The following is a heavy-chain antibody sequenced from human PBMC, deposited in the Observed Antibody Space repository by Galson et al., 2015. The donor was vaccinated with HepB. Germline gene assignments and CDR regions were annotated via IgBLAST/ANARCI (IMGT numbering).Heavy chain of an antibody. D-gene: IGHD3-22*01. Sequence: SLRLSCAASGFTFSNYTMNWVRQAPGKGLEWVSCINCSGGSTGYADSVKGRFTISRDNAKNSLYLQMNSLRAEDTALYYCARAYLYYYDPSAVAFDIWCQGTMVTVSS. CDR3: ARAYLYYYDPSAVAFDI. CDR1: GFTFSNYT. V-gene: IGHV3-20*04. CDR2: INCSGGST. J-gene: IGHJ3*02.